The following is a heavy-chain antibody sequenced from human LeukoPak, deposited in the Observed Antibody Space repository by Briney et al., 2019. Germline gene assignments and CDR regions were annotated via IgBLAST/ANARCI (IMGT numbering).Heavy chain of an antibody. Sequence: QLGGSLILSCAASGFSFSSNGMHWVRPAPGKGLEWVAVIWYDGSNKYYADSVKGRFTISRDNSKNTLYLQMNSLRAEDTAVYYCARVSDYSNYFDYWGQGTLVSVSS. CDR2: IWYDGSNK. V-gene: IGHV3-33*01. CDR3: ARVSDYSNYFDY. J-gene: IGHJ4*02. CDR1: GFSFSSNG. D-gene: IGHD4-11*01.